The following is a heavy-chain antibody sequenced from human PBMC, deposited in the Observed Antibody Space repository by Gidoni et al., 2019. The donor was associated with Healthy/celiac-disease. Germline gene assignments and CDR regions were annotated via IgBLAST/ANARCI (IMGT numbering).Heavy chain of an antibody. CDR1: GGSFSGYY. Sequence: QVQLQQWGAGLLKPSETLSLTCAVYGGSFSGYYWSWIRQPPGKGLEWIGEINHSGSTNYNPSLKSRVTISVDTSKNQFSLKLSSVTAADTAVYYCARARYCSGGSCHRRFDPWGQGTLVTVSS. CDR2: INHSGST. CDR3: ARARYCSGGSCHRRFDP. J-gene: IGHJ5*02. D-gene: IGHD2-15*01. V-gene: IGHV4-34*01.